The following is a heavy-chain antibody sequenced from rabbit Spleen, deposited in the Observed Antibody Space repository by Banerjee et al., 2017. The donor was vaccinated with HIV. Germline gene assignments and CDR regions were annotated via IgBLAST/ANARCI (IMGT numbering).Heavy chain of an antibody. J-gene: IGHJ6*01. CDR2: IDTGSSGFT. CDR3: ARDTGSSFSSYGMDL. D-gene: IGHD8-1*01. CDR1: GVSFSGDSFSGDSY. Sequence: QSLEESGGDLVKPGASLTLTSIASGVSFSGDSFSGDSYMCWVRQAPGKGLEWIVCIDTGSSGFTYFASWAKGRFTISKTSSTTVTLQMTSLTAADTATYFCARDTGSSFSSYGMDLWGPGTLVTVS. V-gene: IGHV1S40*01.